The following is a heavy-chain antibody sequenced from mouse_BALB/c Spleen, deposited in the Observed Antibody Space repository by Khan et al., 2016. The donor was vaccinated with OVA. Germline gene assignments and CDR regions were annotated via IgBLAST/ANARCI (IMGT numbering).Heavy chain of an antibody. J-gene: IGHJ4*01. V-gene: IGHV2-6-4*01. Sequence: QVQLKQSGPGLVAPSQSLSITCTVSGFSLSSYTIHWVRQPPGKGLEWLGMIWGGGGTDYNSTLKSRLSISKDNSKSQVFLKMNSLQTDDSAMYYCDRAYYRYDGYYAMDYWGQGTSVTVSS. D-gene: IGHD2-14*01. CDR1: GFSLSSYT. CDR3: DRAYYRYDGYYAMDY. CDR2: IWGGGGT.